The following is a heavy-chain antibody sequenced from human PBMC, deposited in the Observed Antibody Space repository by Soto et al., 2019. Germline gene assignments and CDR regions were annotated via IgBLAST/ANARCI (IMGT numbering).Heavy chain of an antibody. J-gene: IGHJ4*02. CDR2: ISSSSSTI. CDR3: AREVYGSGSLEDDY. Sequence: EVQLVESGGGLVQPGGSLRLSCAASGFTFSSYSMNWVRQAPGKGLEWVSYISSSSSTIYYADSVKGRFTISRDNAKNSLYLQMNSLRAEDTAVYYCAREVYGSGSLEDDYWGQGTLVTVSS. CDR1: GFTFSSYS. D-gene: IGHD3-10*01. V-gene: IGHV3-48*01.